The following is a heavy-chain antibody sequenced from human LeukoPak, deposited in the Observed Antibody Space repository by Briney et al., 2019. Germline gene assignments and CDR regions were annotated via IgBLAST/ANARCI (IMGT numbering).Heavy chain of an antibody. CDR3: AKDRYYYDSSGYYYAPDAFDI. J-gene: IGHJ3*02. D-gene: IGHD3-22*01. V-gene: IGHV1-58*01. CDR1: GFAFSNSA. CDR2: IVVGSGDT. Sequence: RASVTVSSKASGFAFSNSALQWVRQARGQRLEWIGWIVVGSGDTNYAQKFQERVTITRDMSTSTAYMELSSLGSEDTAVYYCAKDRYYYDSSGYYYAPDAFDIWGQGTMVTVSS.